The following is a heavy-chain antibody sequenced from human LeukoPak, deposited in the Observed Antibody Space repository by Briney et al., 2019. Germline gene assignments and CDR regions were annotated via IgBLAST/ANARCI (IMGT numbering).Heavy chain of an antibody. V-gene: IGHV3-11*01. D-gene: IGHD3-10*01. CDR1: GFTFSDYY. J-gene: IGHJ4*02. Sequence: GGSLRLSCAASGFTFSDYYMSWIRQAPGKRLEWVSYISSSGSTIYYADSVKGRFTISRDNAKNSPYLQMNSLRAEDTAVYYCARDAGDPDPNYFDYWGQGTLVTVSS. CDR3: ARDAGDPDPNYFDY. CDR2: ISSSGSTI.